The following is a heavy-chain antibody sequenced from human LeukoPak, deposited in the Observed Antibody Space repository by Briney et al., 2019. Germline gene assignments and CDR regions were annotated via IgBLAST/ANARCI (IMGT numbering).Heavy chain of an antibody. V-gene: IGHV3-23*01. D-gene: IGHD3-3*01. J-gene: IGHJ6*02. CDR2: ISGGGDST. CDR1: GFTFNNYA. CDR3: AKGLNDFWSGYYPSDYYYGMDV. Sequence: GGSLRLSCAASGFTFNNYAMRWVRQAPGKGLEWVSAISGGGDSTFYADSVKGRFTISKDTSKNTLFLHLTSLRAEDTAMYYCAKGLNDFWSGYYPSDYYYGMDVWGQGTTVTVSS.